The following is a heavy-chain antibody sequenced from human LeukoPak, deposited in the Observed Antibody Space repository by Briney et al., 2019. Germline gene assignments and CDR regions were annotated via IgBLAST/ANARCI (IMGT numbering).Heavy chain of an antibody. CDR3: AKESYSSSWYWSAFDI. J-gene: IGHJ3*02. Sequence: GSLRLSCAASGFTFSSYAMSWVRQAPGKGLEWVSAISGSGGSTYYADSVKGRFTISRDNSKNTLYLQMNSLRAEDTAVYYCAKESYSSSWYWSAFDIWGQGTMVTVSS. CDR1: GFTFSSYA. V-gene: IGHV3-23*01. D-gene: IGHD6-13*01. CDR2: ISGSGGST.